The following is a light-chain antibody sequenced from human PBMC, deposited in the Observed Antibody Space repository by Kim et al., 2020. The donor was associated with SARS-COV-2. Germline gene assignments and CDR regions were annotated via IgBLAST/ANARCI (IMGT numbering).Light chain of an antibody. J-gene: IGLJ2*01. CDR3: QAWDSSTVV. V-gene: IGLV3-1*01. CDR2: QDS. Sequence: VSPGPPATITCSGDKLGYKYACWYQQKPGQSPVLVIYQDSKRPSGIPERFSGSNSGNTATLTISGTQAMDEADYYCQAWDSSTVVFGGGTQLTVL. CDR1: KLGYKY.